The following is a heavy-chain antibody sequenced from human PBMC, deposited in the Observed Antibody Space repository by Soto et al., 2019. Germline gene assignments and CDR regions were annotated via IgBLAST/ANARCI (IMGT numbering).Heavy chain of an antibody. D-gene: IGHD3-3*01. V-gene: IGHV1-69*13. CDR1: GGTFSSYA. CDR2: IIPIFGTA. J-gene: IGHJ6*02. CDR3: AYDFWSGYYEAQDYYYYYGMDV. Sequence: SVKVSCKASGGTFSSYAISWVRQAPGQGLEWMGGIIPIFGTANYAQKFQGRVTITADESTSTAYMELSSLRSEDTAVYYCAYDFWSGYYEAQDYYYYYGMDVWGQGTTVTVSS.